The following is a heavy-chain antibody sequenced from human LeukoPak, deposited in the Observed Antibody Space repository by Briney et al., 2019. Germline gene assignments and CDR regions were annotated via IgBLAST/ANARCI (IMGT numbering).Heavy chain of an antibody. CDR3: AKIPSFGGGPEGGYYYYMDV. J-gene: IGHJ6*03. CDR1: GFTFSSYG. CDR2: IRYDGSNK. D-gene: IGHD3-16*01. Sequence: PGGSLRLSCAASGFTFSSYGMHWVRQAPGKGLEWVAFIRYDGSNKYYADSVKGRFTIPRDNSKNTLYLQMNSLRAEDTAVYYCAKIPSFGGGPEGGYYYYMDVWGKGTTVTISS. V-gene: IGHV3-30*02.